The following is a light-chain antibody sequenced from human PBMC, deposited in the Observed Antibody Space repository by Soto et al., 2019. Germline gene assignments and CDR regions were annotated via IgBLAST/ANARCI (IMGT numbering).Light chain of an antibody. CDR1: SSDVGGYKY. CDR3: CAYAGSYTVL. J-gene: IGLJ2*01. Sequence: QSVLTQPRSASGSPGQSVTISCTGTSSDVGGYKYVSWYQQHPGKVPKLMMFDVSERPSGVPDRFSGSKSGNTASLSISGLQAEDEADYYCCAYAGSYTVLFGGGTKLTVL. CDR2: DVS. V-gene: IGLV2-11*01.